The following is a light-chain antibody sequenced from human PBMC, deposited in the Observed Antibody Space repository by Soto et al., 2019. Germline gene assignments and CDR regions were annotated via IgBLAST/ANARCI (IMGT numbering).Light chain of an antibody. J-gene: IGKJ3*01. CDR1: QSVSSHY. Sequence: IVLTQSPGTLSLSPGERATLSCRASQSVSSHYLAWYQERPGHAPGLVLFGASYGATGIPDRFSGSGSGTDFTLTIITLKPEDFPVYYCQHYGSPPPDFTFGPGTRVDSK. CDR2: GAS. V-gene: IGKV3-20*01. CDR3: QHYGSPPPDFT.